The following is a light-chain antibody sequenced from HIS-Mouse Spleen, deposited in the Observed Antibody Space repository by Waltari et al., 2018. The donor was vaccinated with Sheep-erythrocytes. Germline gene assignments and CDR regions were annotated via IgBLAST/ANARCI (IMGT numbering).Light chain of an antibody. CDR2: DVS. CDR1: SSDVGGYNY. CDR3: SSYTSSSTSWV. Sequence: QSALTQPASVSGSPGQSITISCTGTSSDVGGYNYVSWYQQHPGKAPNLMFYDVSNRPSGVSNRFSGSKSGNTASLTISGLQAEDEADYYCSSYTSSSTSWVFGGGTKLTVL. J-gene: IGLJ3*02. V-gene: IGLV2-14*03.